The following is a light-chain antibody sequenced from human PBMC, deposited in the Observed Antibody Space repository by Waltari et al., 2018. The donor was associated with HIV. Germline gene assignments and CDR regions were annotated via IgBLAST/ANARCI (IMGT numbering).Light chain of an antibody. V-gene: IGLV1-51*01. CDR1: SSNIGNNY. Sequence: QSVLTQPPSVSAAPGQSVTISCFGGSSNIGNNYVSLYQQLPGKPPKLLIYDNNKRPSGIPDRFSASKSGTSATLGITGVQTADEADYYCGTWENTLIGFWMFGGGTKLTVL. CDR3: GTWENTLIGFWM. CDR2: DNN. J-gene: IGLJ3*02.